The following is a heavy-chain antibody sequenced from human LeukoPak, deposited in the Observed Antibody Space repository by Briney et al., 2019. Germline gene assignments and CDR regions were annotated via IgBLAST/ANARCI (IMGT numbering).Heavy chain of an antibody. CDR1: GYTFTGYY. Sequence: ASVKVSCKASGYTFTGYYMHWVRQAPGQGLEWMGWINPNSGGTNYAQKFQGRVTMTRYTSISTAYMELSRLRSDDTAVYYCARVGCSGGSCYSFYWGQGTLVTVSS. V-gene: IGHV1-2*02. J-gene: IGHJ4*02. D-gene: IGHD2-15*01. CDR3: ARVGCSGGSCYSFY. CDR2: INPNSGGT.